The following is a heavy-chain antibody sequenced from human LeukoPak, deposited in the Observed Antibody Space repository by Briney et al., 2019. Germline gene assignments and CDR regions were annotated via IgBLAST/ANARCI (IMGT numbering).Heavy chain of an antibody. J-gene: IGHJ4*02. CDR2: IRYDGSNK. CDR3: AKDLGASLTVVTPGRDY. CDR1: GFIFSVYG. D-gene: IGHD4-23*01. V-gene: IGHV3-30*02. Sequence: QSGGSLRLSCAASGFIFSVYGMNWVRQAPGKGLEWVAFIRYDGSNKYYADSVKGRFTISRDNSKNTLYLQMNSLRAEDTAVYYCAKDLGASLTVVTPGRDYWGQGTLVTVSS.